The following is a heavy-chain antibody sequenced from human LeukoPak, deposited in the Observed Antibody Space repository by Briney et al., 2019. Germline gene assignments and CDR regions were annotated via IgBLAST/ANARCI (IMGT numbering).Heavy chain of an antibody. CDR3: ARARRVAVRGIYFDF. D-gene: IGHD3-10*02. CDR2: IHFSGST. Sequence: SETLSLTCTVSDASISGYYWSWIRQPPGKGLEWIGSIHFSGSTNYNPSLRSRVTISVDTSKNQLSLKLSSVTAADTAVYHCARARRVAVRGIYFDFWGQGALVTVSS. CDR1: DASISGYY. J-gene: IGHJ4*02. V-gene: IGHV4-59*01.